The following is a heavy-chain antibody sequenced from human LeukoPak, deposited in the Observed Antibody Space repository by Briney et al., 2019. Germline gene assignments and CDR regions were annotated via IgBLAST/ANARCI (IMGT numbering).Heavy chain of an antibody. D-gene: IGHD3-3*01. Sequence: PSETLSLTSAVSGGSFCGYYWSWIREPPGKGLGWIGEINHSGSTNYNPTLKSRVTISVDTPKNQFSLKLSSVTAADTAVYYCARGYYDFWSGGSPRYYFDYWGQGTLVTVSS. CDR1: GGSFCGYY. CDR2: INHSGST. V-gene: IGHV4-34*01. J-gene: IGHJ4*02. CDR3: ARGYYDFWSGGSPRYYFDY.